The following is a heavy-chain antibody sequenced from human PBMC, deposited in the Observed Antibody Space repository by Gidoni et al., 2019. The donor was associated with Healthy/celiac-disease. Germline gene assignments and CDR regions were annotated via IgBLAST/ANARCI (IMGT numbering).Heavy chain of an antibody. J-gene: IGHJ4*02. CDR3: TTGSITMILRRLD. V-gene: IGHV3-15*01. CDR1: GFTFSTAW. D-gene: IGHD3-22*01. Sequence: EVQLVESGGGLVKPGGSLRLSCAASGFTFSTAWMSWVRQAPGKGLEWVGRIKSKTDGGTTDYAAPVKGRFTISRDDSKNTLYLQMNSLKTEDTAVYYCTTGSITMILRRLDWGQGTLVTVSS. CDR2: IKSKTDGGTT.